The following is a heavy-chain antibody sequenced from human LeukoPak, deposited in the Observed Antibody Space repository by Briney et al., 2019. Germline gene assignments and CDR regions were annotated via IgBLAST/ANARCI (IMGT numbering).Heavy chain of an antibody. CDR1: GYSFTSYW. CDR3: ARTPGRYCSGGSCMYYGMDV. D-gene: IGHD2-15*01. CDR2: IYPGDSDT. Sequence: GESLKISCKGSGYSFTSYWIGWVRQMPGKGLEWMGIIYPGDSDTRYSPSFQGQVTISADKSISTAYLQWSSLKASDTAMYYCARTPGRYCSGGSCMYYGMDVWGQGTTVSVSS. J-gene: IGHJ6*02. V-gene: IGHV5-51*01.